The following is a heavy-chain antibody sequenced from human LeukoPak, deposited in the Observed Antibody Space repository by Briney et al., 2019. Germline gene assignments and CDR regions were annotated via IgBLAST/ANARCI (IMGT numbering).Heavy chain of an antibody. CDR2: THHSGAT. J-gene: IGHJ4*02. CDR3: ARSSGHSYGDFDY. CDR1: GVSITSNY. D-gene: IGHD5-18*01. V-gene: IGHV4-59*01. Sequence: ASETLSLTCSVSGVSITSNYWSWIRQPPGKGLEWLGYTHHSGATSYNPSLKSRSTMSLDTSNNQFSLKLSSVTAADTAVYYCARSSGHSYGDFDYWGQGNLVTVYS.